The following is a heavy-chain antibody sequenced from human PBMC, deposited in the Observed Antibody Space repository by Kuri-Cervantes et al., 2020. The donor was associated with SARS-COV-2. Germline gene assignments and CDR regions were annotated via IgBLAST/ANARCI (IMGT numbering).Heavy chain of an antibody. CDR1: DFTFSSYW. CDR2: IKSDGRSK. J-gene: IGHJ3*02. CDR3: AIGGVEYDFWSVADPFDI. Sequence: GASQKISCAASDFTFSSYWMHWVRQPPGRGLVWVSRIKSDGRSKSYADFVKCRFTICSDNGKNTLYLIMNSLRAEDTALYYCAIGGVEYDFWSVADPFDIWGQGTMVTVSS. D-gene: IGHD3-3*01. V-gene: IGHV3-74*01.